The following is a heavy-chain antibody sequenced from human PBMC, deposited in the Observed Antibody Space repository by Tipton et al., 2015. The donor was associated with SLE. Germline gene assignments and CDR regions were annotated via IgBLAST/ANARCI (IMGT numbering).Heavy chain of an antibody. CDR2: VFDTGYT. J-gene: IGHJ3*02. V-gene: IGHV4-39*07. Sequence: GLVKPSETLSLTCHVAGGAIRNSPYYWAWFRQPPGKRLEWIGSVFDTGYTAYNPSLESRVTLSADASKAQFSLKLTSVTAADTAVYYCARTLGAIAHTVYDAFDIWGQGKMVTVSS. CDR3: ARTLGAIAHTVYDAFDI. D-gene: IGHD1-26*01. CDR1: GGAIRNSPYY.